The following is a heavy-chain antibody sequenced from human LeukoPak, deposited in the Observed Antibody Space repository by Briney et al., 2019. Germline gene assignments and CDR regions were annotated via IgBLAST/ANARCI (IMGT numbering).Heavy chain of an antibody. CDR2: KSYDGNNK. V-gene: IGHV3-30-3*01. Sequence: GRSLRLSCAASGLTFSSYAMHWVRQAPGKGLEWVAVKSYDGNNKYYADSVKGRFTISRDNSKNTLFLQMNSLRGEDTAVYYCARDFRQQLTVVGYWGQGTLVTVSS. J-gene: IGHJ4*02. CDR1: GLTFSSYA. D-gene: IGHD6-13*01. CDR3: ARDFRQQLTVVGY.